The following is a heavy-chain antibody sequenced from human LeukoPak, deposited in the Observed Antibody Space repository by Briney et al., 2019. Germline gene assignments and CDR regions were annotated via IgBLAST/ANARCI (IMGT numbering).Heavy chain of an antibody. CDR1: GFIFSSYS. V-gene: IGHV3-48*02. CDR2: FSSSSNTI. J-gene: IGHJ2*01. Sequence: PGGSLRLSCAGSGFIFSSYSMNWVRQAPGKGLEWVSYFSSSSNTIYYTDSVKGRFTISRDNAKNSLYLQMNSLRDQDTALYYCARDAGYSSAWSHWYFDLWGRGTLVTVSS. CDR3: ARDAGYSSAWSHWYFDL. D-gene: IGHD6-19*01.